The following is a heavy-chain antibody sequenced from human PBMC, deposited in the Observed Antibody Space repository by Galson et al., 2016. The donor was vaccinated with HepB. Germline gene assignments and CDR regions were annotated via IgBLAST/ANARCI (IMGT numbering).Heavy chain of an antibody. J-gene: IGHJ4*02. CDR2: LSNSGFAT. CDR3: ANTQSAYYFDY. Sequence: SLRLSCATSGFTFMNYAFTWVRQAPGKGLEWVSTLSNSGFATYSAAANGRFTITRDKSKSSVFLQMNSLRPEDTAPYFCANTQSAYYFDYWGQGALVSISS. V-gene: IGHV3-23*01. CDR1: GFTFMNYA.